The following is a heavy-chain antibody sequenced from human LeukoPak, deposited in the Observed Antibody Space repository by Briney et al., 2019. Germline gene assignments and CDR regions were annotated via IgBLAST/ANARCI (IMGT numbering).Heavy chain of an antibody. Sequence: PPGGSLRLSCAASGFTFSSYAMHWVRQAPGKGLEWVAVISYDGSNKYYADSVKGRFTISRDNSKNTLYLQMNSLRAEDTAVYYCARAYGELPFDYWGQGTLVTVSS. V-gene: IGHV3-30-3*01. CDR1: GFTFSSYA. D-gene: IGHD1-26*01. CDR2: ISYDGSNK. J-gene: IGHJ4*02. CDR3: ARAYGELPFDY.